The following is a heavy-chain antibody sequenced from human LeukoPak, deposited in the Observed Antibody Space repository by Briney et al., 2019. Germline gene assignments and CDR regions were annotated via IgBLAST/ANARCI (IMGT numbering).Heavy chain of an antibody. CDR2: IYYSGST. V-gene: IGHV4-31*03. D-gene: IGHD3-10*01. J-gene: IGHJ5*02. CDR1: GGSISSGGYY. Sequence: SETLSLTCTVSGGSISSGGYYWSWIRQHPRKGLEWIGYIYYSGSTYYNPSLKSRVTISVDTSKNQFSLKLSSVTAADTAVYYCARGIMVRGVIEYNWFDPWGQGTLVTVSS. CDR3: ARGIMVRGVIEYNWFDP.